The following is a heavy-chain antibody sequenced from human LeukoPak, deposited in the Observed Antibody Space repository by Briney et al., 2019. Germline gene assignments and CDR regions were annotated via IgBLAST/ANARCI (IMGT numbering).Heavy chain of an antibody. Sequence: ASETLSLTCTVSGGSISSGSYYWSWIRQPAGKGLEWIGRIYTSGSTNYNPSLKSRVTMSVDTSKNQFSLKLSSVTAADTAVYYCARAIRGYSYDYGSDVWGKGTTVTISS. V-gene: IGHV4-61*02. D-gene: IGHD5-18*01. CDR3: ARAIRGYSYDYGSDV. J-gene: IGHJ6*04. CDR1: GGSISSGSYY. CDR2: IYTSGST.